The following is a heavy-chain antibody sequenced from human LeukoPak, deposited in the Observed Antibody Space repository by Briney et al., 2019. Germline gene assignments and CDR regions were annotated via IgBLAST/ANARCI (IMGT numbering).Heavy chain of an antibody. CDR1: GYTFTGYY. CDR3: ARAMVRGAIDDY. J-gene: IGHJ4*02. V-gene: IGHV1-2*02. D-gene: IGHD3-10*01. Sequence: ASVKVSCKASGYTFTGYYMHWVRQAPGQGLEWMGWINPNSGGTNYAQKFQGRVTMIRDTSISTAYMELSRLRSDDTAVYYCARAMVRGAIDDYWGQGTLVTVSS. CDR2: INPNSGGT.